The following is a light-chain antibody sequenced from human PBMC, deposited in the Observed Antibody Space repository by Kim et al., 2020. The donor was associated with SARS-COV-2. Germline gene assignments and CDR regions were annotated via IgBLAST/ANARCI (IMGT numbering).Light chain of an antibody. Sequence: VPSSCTGRSSNIGAGYDVHWYQQLPETAPNLLIYGNSNRPSGVPDRFSGSKSGTSASLAITGLQAEDEADYYCQSYDSSLSAPYVFGTGTKVTVL. CDR1: SSNIGAGYD. V-gene: IGLV1-40*01. J-gene: IGLJ1*01. CDR2: GNS. CDR3: QSYDSSLSAPYV.